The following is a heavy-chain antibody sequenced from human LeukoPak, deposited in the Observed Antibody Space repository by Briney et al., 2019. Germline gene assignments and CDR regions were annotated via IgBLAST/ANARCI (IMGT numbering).Heavy chain of an antibody. J-gene: IGHJ4*02. CDR2: IGGGGGST. CDR3: AKGHRYCTSGNCNSAVDY. D-gene: IGHD2-15*01. CDR1: GFTLSRYA. Sequence: GSLRLSCSMSGFTLSRYAMSWVRQAPGKGLEWVSTIGGGGGSTDYTDSVKGRFTISRDNSKNTLYLQMNSLGAEDTAVYYCAKGHRYCTSGNCNSAVDYWGQGTLVTVSS. V-gene: IGHV3-23*01.